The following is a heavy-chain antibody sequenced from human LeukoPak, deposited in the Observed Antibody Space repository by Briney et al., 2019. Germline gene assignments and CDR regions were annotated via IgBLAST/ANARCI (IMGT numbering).Heavy chain of an antibody. CDR2: INPSGGST. Sequence: ASVKVSCKASGYTFTSYYMHWVRQARGQGLEWMGIINPSGGSTSYAQKFQGRVTMTTDTSTSTAYMELRSLRSDDTAVYYCARVYDFWSGDYYYGMDVWGQGTTVTVSS. J-gene: IGHJ6*02. V-gene: IGHV1-46*01. CDR3: ARVYDFWSGDYYYGMDV. D-gene: IGHD3-3*01. CDR1: GYTFTSYY.